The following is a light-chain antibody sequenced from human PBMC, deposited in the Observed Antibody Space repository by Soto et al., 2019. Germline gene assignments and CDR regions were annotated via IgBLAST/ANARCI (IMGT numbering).Light chain of an antibody. CDR3: QQYNKWPPRT. J-gene: IGKJ1*01. CDR2: GAS. Sequence: ETVMTQSPATLSVSPGERATLSCRASQSVSSNLAWYQQKPGQAPRLLIYGASNRATGIPARFSGSGSGTEFTLTISSLQSEDFAVYYCQQYNKWPPRTFGQGTKVDIK. V-gene: IGKV3-15*01. CDR1: QSVSSN.